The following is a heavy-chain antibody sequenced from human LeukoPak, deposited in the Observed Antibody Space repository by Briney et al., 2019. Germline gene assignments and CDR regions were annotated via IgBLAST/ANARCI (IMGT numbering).Heavy chain of an antibody. V-gene: IGHV4-31*03. D-gene: IGHD3-22*01. CDR3: ARAGYDSSGYSTYYFDY. CDR1: GGSIRGGGYY. CDR2: IYYSGNA. J-gene: IGHJ4*02. Sequence: SETLSLACIVSGGSIRGGGYYWSWIRQHPGKGLEWIGYIYYSGNAYYNPSLTSRVTISVDTSKNQFSLKLSSVTAADTAVYYCARAGYDSSGYSTYYFDYWGQGTLVTVSS.